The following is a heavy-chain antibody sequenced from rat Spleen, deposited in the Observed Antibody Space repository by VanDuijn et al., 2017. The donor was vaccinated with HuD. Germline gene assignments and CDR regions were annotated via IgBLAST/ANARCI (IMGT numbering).Heavy chain of an antibody. V-gene: IGHV5-29*01. CDR2: ITYDGSST. CDR3: ARSVFDY. J-gene: IGHJ2*01. CDR1: GFTLSDYY. Sequence: EVQLVESGGGLVQPGRSLKLSCAASGFTLSDYYMAWVLQAPTKGLEWVATITYDGSSTYYRDSVKGRFTISRDNAKSTLYLQMDSLRSEDTATYYCARSVFDYWGQGVMVTVSS.